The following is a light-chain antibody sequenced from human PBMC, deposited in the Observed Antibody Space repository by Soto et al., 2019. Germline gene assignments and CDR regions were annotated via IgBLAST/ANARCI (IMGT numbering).Light chain of an antibody. CDR3: MQGTHLPPP. J-gene: IGKJ5*01. V-gene: IGKV2-29*03. Sequence: DVVMTQTPLSLLVAPGQPASISCKSMQSLLHITGETFLFWYLQKPGQSPQLLIYELAIRVSGVPARFRGSGSGTDFTLEISRVETDDVCIYSCMQGTHLPPPFGEGTRLVIE. CDR1: QSLLHITGETF. CDR2: ELA.